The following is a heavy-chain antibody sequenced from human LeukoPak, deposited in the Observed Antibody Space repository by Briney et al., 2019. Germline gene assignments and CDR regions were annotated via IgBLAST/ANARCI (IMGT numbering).Heavy chain of an antibody. V-gene: IGHV4-39*01. CDR2: IYYSGST. J-gene: IGHJ4*02. D-gene: IGHD3-22*01. Sequence: PSETLSLTCTVSGGSISSSSYYWGWIRQPPGKGLEWIGSIYYSGSTYYNPSLKSRVTISVDTSKNQFSLKLSSVTAADTAVYYCARGPHFFDTSGSRYYFDHWGQGALVTVSS. CDR3: ARGPHFFDTSGSRYYFDH. CDR1: GGSISSSSYY.